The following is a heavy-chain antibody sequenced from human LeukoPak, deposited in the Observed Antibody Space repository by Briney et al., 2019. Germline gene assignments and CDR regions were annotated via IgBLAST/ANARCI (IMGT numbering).Heavy chain of an antibody. CDR3: ATLLWSSVYSDIDY. CDR1: GFTFSSYG. Sequence: GGSLRLSCAASGFTFSSYGMHWVRQAPGKGLEWVAGISYDGSNKYYADSVKGRFTISRDNSKNTLYLQMNSLRAEDTAVYYCATLLWSSVYSDIDYWGPGTLVTVSS. V-gene: IGHV3-30*03. CDR2: ISYDGSNK. D-gene: IGHD3-22*01. J-gene: IGHJ4*02.